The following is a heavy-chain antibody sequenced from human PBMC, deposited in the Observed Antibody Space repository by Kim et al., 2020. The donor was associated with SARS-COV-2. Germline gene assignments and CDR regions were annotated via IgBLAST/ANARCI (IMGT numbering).Heavy chain of an antibody. CDR3: AKDVRLVIYWYFDL. J-gene: IGHJ2*01. Sequence: ADSVKGRFTISRDNSKNTLYLQMNSLRAEDTAVYYCAKDVRLVIYWYFDLWGRGTLVTVSS. D-gene: IGHD3-9*01. V-gene: IGHV3-23*01.